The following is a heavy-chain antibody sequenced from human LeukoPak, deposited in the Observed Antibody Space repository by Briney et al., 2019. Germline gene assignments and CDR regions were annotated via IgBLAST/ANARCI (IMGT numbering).Heavy chain of an antibody. CDR3: ARDGGKWELLFGY. J-gene: IGHJ4*02. CDR1: GFTVSNNY. V-gene: IGHV3-53*01. CDR2: IYSAGST. D-gene: IGHD1-26*01. Sequence: PGGSLRLSCAASGFTVSNNYMSWVRQAPGKGLEWVSIIYSAGSTYYADSAKGRFTISRDNSKNTLYLQMNSLRAEDTAVYYCARDGGKWELLFGYWGQGTLVTVSS.